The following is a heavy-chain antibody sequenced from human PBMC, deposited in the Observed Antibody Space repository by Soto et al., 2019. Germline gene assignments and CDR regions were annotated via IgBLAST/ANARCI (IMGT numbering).Heavy chain of an antibody. V-gene: IGHV4-59*01. Sequence: SETLSLTCTVSGGSISSYYWSWIRQSPGKGLEWIGYISYSGSTKYNPSLKSRVTISVDTSKNQFSLKLSSVTAADTAVYYCARAAAYYDYVWGSYRSVSWFDPSGQGTLVTVSS. CDR1: GGSISSYY. D-gene: IGHD3-16*02. CDR2: ISYSGST. CDR3: ARAAAYYDYVWGSYRSVSWFDP. J-gene: IGHJ5*02.